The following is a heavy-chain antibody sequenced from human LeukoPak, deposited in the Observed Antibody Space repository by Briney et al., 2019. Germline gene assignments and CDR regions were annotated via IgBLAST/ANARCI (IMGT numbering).Heavy chain of an antibody. CDR1: GFTFSSYW. D-gene: IGHD3-16*02. Sequence: GGSLRLSCAASGFTFSSYWMSWVRQAPGKGLEWVANIKHDGSEKYYVDSVKGRFTISRDNAKNSLYLQMNSLRAEDTAVYYCARDYYDYVWVSYRHFDYWGQGTLVTVSS. V-gene: IGHV3-7*03. CDR3: ARDYYDYVWVSYRHFDY. J-gene: IGHJ4*02. CDR2: IKHDGSEK.